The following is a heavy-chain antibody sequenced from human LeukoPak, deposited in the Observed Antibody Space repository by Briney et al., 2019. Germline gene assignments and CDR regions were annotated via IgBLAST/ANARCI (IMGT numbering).Heavy chain of an antibody. CDR1: GFIFSSHS. D-gene: IGHD3-10*01. Sequence: PGGSLRLSCAASGFIFSSHSMNGVRQAPGKGLEWVSYIGSSGTTIYYADSVKGRFTISRDNAKNSLYLQMNSLRDEDTAVYYCARARITLVDFDYWGQGTLVTVSS. CDR3: ARARITLVDFDY. J-gene: IGHJ4*02. CDR2: IGSSGTTI. V-gene: IGHV3-48*02.